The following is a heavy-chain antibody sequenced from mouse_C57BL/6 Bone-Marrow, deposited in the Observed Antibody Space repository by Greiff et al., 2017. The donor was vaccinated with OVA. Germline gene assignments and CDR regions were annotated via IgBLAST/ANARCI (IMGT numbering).Heavy chain of an antibody. V-gene: IGHV1-81*01. CDR1: GYTFTSYG. J-gene: IGHJ3*01. Sequence: VQLQQSGAELARPGASVKLSCKASGYTFTSYGISWVKQRTGQGLEWIGEIYPRSGNTYYNEKFKGKATLTADKSSSTAYMELRSLTSEDSAVYFCARSRYYYGSSYGGFVYGGQGTRVTVSA. CDR2: IYPRSGNT. D-gene: IGHD1-1*01. CDR3: ARSRYYYGSSYGGFVY.